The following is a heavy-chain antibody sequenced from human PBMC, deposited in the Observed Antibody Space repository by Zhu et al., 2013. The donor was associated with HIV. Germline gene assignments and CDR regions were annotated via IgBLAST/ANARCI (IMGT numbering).Heavy chain of an antibody. V-gene: IGHV1-8*01. D-gene: IGHD3-10*01. J-gene: IGHJ4*01. CDR2: MNPDSGNT. Sequence: QVQVVQSGAEVKKPGASVKVSCKTSGYTFTSNDIDWVRQAAGQGLEWLGWMNPDSGNTGYARKFQGRVTMTSNIAISTAYMELSGLTSEGTAVYYCARGRVRGVISPDYWGHGTLVIVSS. CDR3: ARGRVRGVISPDY. CDR1: GYTFTSND.